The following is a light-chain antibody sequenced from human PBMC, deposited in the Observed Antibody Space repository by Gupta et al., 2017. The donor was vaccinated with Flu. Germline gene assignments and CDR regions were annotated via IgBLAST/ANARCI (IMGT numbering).Light chain of an antibody. Sequence: TINSTGTNGAVGGYKYVFCHLHDPDQTPKHLIFEVNRRYSGVPDRFSGAKSATTAAVTVSGLQAEDEADYYWRSEAGSSNCVVFGGGTKLTVL. CDR3: RSEAGSSNCVV. V-gene: IGLV2-8*01. CDR1: NGAVGGYKY. J-gene: IGLJ2*01. CDR2: EVN.